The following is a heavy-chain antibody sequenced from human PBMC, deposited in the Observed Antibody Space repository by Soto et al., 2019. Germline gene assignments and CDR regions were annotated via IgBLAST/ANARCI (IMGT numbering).Heavy chain of an antibody. J-gene: IGHJ6*02. CDR3: VRGFKNYYAMDV. V-gene: IGHV3-74*01. Sequence: EVQLVESGGGLVQPGGSLRLSCAASGFTFNTYWMHWVRQAPGRRLVWVSRLNSDGSSKYYGDSMKGRFTISRDNADNTVYLQMNSLRDEDTAVYFCVRGFKNYYAMDVWGQGTTVTVSS. CDR1: GFTFNTYW. CDR2: LNSDGSSK.